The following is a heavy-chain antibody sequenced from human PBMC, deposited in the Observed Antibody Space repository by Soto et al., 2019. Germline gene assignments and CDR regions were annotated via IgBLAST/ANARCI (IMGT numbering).Heavy chain of an antibody. CDR2: INHSGST. Sequence: PSETLSLTCAVYGGSFSGYYWSWIRQPPGKGLEWIGEINHSGSTNYNPSLKSRVTISVDTSKNQFSLKLSSVTAADTAVYYCARDSAVAGSNWFEPWGQGTLVTVSS. CDR1: GGSFSGYY. J-gene: IGHJ5*02. CDR3: ARDSAVAGSNWFEP. D-gene: IGHD6-19*01. V-gene: IGHV4-34*01.